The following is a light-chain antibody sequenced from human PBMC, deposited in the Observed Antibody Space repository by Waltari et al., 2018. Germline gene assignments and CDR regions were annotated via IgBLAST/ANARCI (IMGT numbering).Light chain of an antibody. CDR3: AAWDGSLSGRL. V-gene: IGLV1-47*01. J-gene: IGLJ3*02. CDR2: GDD. CDR1: SSNIGSNY. Sequence: QSVLTQPPSASGTPGQRVSFSCSGSSSNIGSNYVFWYQQFPGTAPKLLIYGDDRRPSGVPDRFSASKGGTSAALVISAVRSEDEADYYCAAWDGSLSGRLFGGGTRLTVL.